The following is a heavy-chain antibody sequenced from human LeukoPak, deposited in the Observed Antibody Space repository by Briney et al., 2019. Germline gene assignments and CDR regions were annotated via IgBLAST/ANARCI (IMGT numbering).Heavy chain of an antibody. CDR1: GYTFTGYY. Sequence: ASVKVSCKASGYTFTGYYMHWVRQAAGQGLEWIGWINPNSGGTNYAQKFQGRVTMTRDTSISTAYMELSRLRSDDTAVYYCARGPSGSFPDDAFDIWGQGTMVTVSS. CDR3: ARGPSGSFPDDAFDI. J-gene: IGHJ3*02. V-gene: IGHV1-2*02. D-gene: IGHD1-26*01. CDR2: INPNSGGT.